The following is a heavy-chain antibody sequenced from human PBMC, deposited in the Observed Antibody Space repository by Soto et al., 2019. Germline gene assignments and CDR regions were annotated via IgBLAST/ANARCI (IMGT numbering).Heavy chain of an antibody. J-gene: IGHJ4*02. CDR2: IYWDDDK. Sequence: QITLKESGPTLVKPTQTLTLTCTFSGFSLSTSGVGVGWIRQPPGKALEWLALIYWDDDKRYSPSLKSRLTITKDTSKNPVVLTMTNMDPVDTATYYCAHYHSMIYCSGGSCYSFDYWGQGTLVTVSS. CDR1: GFSLSTSGVG. V-gene: IGHV2-5*02. CDR3: AHYHSMIYCSGGSCYSFDY. D-gene: IGHD2-15*01.